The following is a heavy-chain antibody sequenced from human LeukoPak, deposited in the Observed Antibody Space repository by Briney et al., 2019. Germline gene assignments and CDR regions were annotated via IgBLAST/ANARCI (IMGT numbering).Heavy chain of an antibody. V-gene: IGHV3-30*04. CDR2: ISYDGSNK. D-gene: IGHD2-15*01. Sequence: GGSLRLSCAASGFTFSSYAMHWVRQAPGKGLEWVAVISYDGSNKYYADSVKGRFTISRDNSKNTLYLQMNSLRAEDTAVYYCARDSGLGYCSGGSCPSTYFDYWGQGTLVTVSS. CDR1: GFTFSSYA. CDR3: ARDSGLGYCSGGSCPSTYFDY. J-gene: IGHJ4*02.